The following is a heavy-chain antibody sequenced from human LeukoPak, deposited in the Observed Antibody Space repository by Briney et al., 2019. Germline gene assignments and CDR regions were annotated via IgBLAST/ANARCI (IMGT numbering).Heavy chain of an antibody. J-gene: IGHJ6*02. Sequence: GGSLRLSCAASGFTFSSYAMHWVRQAPGKGLEWVAVISYDGSNKYYADSVEGRFTISRDNSKNTLYLQMNSLRAEDTAVYYCARDPPYYYGSGSYFFPSYYYYGMDVWGQGTTVTVSS. CDR3: ARDPPYYYGSGSYFFPSYYYYGMDV. CDR1: GFTFSSYA. V-gene: IGHV3-30-3*01. D-gene: IGHD3-10*01. CDR2: ISYDGSNK.